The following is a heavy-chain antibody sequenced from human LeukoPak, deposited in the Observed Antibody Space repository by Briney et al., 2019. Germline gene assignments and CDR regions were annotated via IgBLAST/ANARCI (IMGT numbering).Heavy chain of an antibody. CDR3: ARDPRATTSGYYYGMDV. CDR1: GYTFTSYG. J-gene: IGHJ6*02. D-gene: IGHD2-2*01. V-gene: IGHV1-18*01. CDR2: ISAYNGNT. Sequence: ASVQVSCKASGYTFTSYGISWVRQAPGQGLEWMGWISAYNGNTNYAQKLQGRVTMTTDTSTSTAYMELRSLRSDDTAVYYCARDPRATTSGYYYGMDVWGQGTTVTVSS.